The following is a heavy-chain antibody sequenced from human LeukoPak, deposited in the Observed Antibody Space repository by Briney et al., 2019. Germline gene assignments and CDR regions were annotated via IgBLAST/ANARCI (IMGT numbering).Heavy chain of an antibody. CDR2: ISSGSDYI. V-gene: IGHV3-21*04. CDR1: GFTFNNYN. D-gene: IGHD4-17*01. J-gene: IGHJ6*02. CDR3: AKAIYGPQYYGMDV. Sequence: RGSLRLSCAASGFTFNNYNMNWVRQAPGKGLEWVSSISSGSDYIYYADSLKGRFTISRDNSKNTLYLQMNSLRVEDTAVYYCAKAIYGPQYYGMDVWGQGTTVTVSS.